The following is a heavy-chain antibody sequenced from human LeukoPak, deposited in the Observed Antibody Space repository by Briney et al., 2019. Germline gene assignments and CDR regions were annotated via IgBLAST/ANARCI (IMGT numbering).Heavy chain of an antibody. Sequence: SQTLSLTCTVSGGSISSGSYYWSWIRQPAGKGLEWIGRIYASGSTNYNPSLKSRVTISVDTSKNQFSLKLSSVTAADTAVYYCARGTAMVSDYFDYWGQGTLVTVSS. V-gene: IGHV4-61*02. D-gene: IGHD5-18*01. CDR1: GGSISSGSYY. CDR3: ARGTAMVSDYFDY. J-gene: IGHJ4*02. CDR2: IYASGST.